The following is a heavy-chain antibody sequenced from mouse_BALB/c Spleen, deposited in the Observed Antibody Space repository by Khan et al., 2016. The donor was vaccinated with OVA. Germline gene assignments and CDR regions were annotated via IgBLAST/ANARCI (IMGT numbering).Heavy chain of an antibody. J-gene: IGHJ3*01. D-gene: IGHD2-4*01. CDR3: AGNYDYDKGLTY. CDR2: IWSGGST. CDR1: GFSLSTYG. Sequence: QVQLKQSGPGLVQPSQSLSITCTVSGFSLSTYGVHWVRQSPGKGLEWLGVIWSGGSTDYSAAFISRLSISKDNSKSQVFFKMNSMQANETAIYYCAGNYDYDKGLTYWGQGTRVTVSA. V-gene: IGHV2-2*02.